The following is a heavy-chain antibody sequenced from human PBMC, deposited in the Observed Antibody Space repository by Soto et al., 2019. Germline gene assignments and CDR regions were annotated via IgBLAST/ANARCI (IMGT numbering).Heavy chain of an antibody. CDR2: ISGSGGST. J-gene: IGHJ4*02. Sequence: GGSLRLSCAASGFTFSSYAMSWVRQAPGKGLEWVSAISGSGGSTYYADSVKGRFTISRDNSKNTLCLQMNSLRAEDTAVYYCAKDFSVVTDNFDYWGQGTLVTVSS. D-gene: IGHD2-15*01. CDR1: GFTFSSYA. CDR3: AKDFSVVTDNFDY. V-gene: IGHV3-23*01.